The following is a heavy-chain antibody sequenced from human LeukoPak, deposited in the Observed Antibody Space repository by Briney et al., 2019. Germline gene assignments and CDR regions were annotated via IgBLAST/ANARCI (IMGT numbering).Heavy chain of an antibody. CDR3: ARYCNDGTCFSKALDY. CDR1: GGSINNYY. J-gene: IGHJ4*02. D-gene: IGHD2-15*01. Sequence: SETLSLTCTVSGGSINNYYWSWTRQPPGGGLEWIGYVYYNGLTRYNPSLNSRVTISVDTSKNQFSLKVNSVIAADTAIYYCARYCNDGTCFSKALDYWGQGTLATVSS. CDR2: VYYNGLT. V-gene: IGHV4-59*08.